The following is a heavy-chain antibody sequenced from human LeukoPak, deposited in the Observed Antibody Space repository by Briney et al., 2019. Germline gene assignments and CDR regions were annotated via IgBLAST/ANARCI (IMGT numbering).Heavy chain of an antibody. V-gene: IGHV3-30*03. J-gene: IGHJ5*02. CDR2: ISFDGKNK. D-gene: IGHD5-18*01. CDR3: TREFQRFSYGYH. Sequence: GGSLRLSCAASGFTFSNAWMNWVRQAPGKGLEWVAVISFDGKNKYYGDSVKGRFTISRDNSENMVYLQMNSLRAEDTAVYYCTREFQRFSYGYHWGQGTLVTVSS. CDR1: GFTFSNAW.